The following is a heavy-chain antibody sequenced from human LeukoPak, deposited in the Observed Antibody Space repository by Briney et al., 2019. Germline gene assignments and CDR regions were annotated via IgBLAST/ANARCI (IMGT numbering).Heavy chain of an antibody. V-gene: IGHV3-43*01. Sequence: GGSLRLSCAASGFAFEDYSMHWVRQVPGKGLEWVSLINKRGDVIYYADSMKGRFTISRDNSKNTVYLQMNSLRAEDTAVYYCAKDLEGYCSSTSCYAGMEFWGQGTLVTVSS. J-gene: IGHJ4*02. CDR2: INKRGDVI. CDR3: AKDLEGYCSSTSCYAGMEF. D-gene: IGHD2-2*01. CDR1: GFAFEDYS.